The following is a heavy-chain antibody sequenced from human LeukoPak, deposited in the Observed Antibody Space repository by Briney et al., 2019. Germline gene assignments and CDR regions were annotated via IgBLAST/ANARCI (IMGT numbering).Heavy chain of an antibody. Sequence: ASVKVSCKASGYTFTSYGISWVRQAPGQGLEWMGWISAYNGNTNYAQKLQGRVTMTTDTSTSTAYMELRSLRSDDTAVYYCARDFPSYYDSSGYFDYWGQGTLVTVPS. CDR3: ARDFPSYYDSSGYFDY. J-gene: IGHJ4*02. D-gene: IGHD3-22*01. V-gene: IGHV1-18*01. CDR1: GYTFTSYG. CDR2: ISAYNGNT.